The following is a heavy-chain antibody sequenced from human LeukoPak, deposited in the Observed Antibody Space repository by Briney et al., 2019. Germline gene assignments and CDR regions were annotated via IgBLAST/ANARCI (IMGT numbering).Heavy chain of an antibody. CDR3: AGGQGFLIDY. CDR1: GFTFSNYW. CDR2: IKQDGSAK. D-gene: IGHD3-3*01. J-gene: IGHJ4*02. V-gene: IGHV3-7*01. Sequence: GGSLRLSCAASGFTFSNYWMNWVRQAPVKGLEWVANIKQDGSAKYYVDSVKGRLTISRDNAKSLLYLQMNSLRAEDAAVYYCAGGQGFLIDYWGQGTLVTVSS.